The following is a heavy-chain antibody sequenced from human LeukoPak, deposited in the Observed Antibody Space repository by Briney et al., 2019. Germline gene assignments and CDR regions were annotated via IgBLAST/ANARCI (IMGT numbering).Heavy chain of an antibody. CDR3: ARDPIAVAGTYYFDY. J-gene: IGHJ4*02. CDR1: GFTFDDYG. CDR2: INWNGGST. V-gene: IGHV3-20*04. D-gene: IGHD6-19*01. Sequence: GGSLRLSCAASGFTFDDYGVSWVRQAPGKGLEWVSGINWNGGSTGYADSVKGRFTISRDNAKNSLYLQMNSLRAEDTALYYCARDPIAVAGTYYFDYWGQGTLVTVSS.